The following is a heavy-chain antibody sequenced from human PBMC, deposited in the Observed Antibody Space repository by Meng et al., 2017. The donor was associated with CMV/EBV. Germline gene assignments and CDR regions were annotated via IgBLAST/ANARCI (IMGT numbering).Heavy chain of an antibody. CDR2: IKQDGSEK. J-gene: IGHJ4*02. CDR1: GFTFSSYW. D-gene: IGHD1-26*01. Sequence: GESLKISCAASGFTFSSYWMSWVRQAPGKGLEWVANIKQDGSEKYYVDSVKGRFTISRDNAKNSLYLQMNSLRAEDTAVYYCARNLALYEYSLLVGATVEDYWGQGTLVTVSS. V-gene: IGHV3-7*01. CDR3: ARNLALYEYSLLVGATVEDY.